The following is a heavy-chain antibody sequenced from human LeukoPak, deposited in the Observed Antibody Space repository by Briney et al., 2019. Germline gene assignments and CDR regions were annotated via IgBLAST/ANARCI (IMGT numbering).Heavy chain of an antibody. CDR3: ARHLSGITGYTYGRGIDY. J-gene: IGHJ4*02. Sequence: GGSLRLSCAASGFTFSSYWMNWVRQAPGKGLEWVANINQDGSDKYYVDSVKGRFTISRDNAKKSLYLQMNSLRAEDTAVYYCARHLSGITGYTYGRGIDYWGQGTPVTVSS. V-gene: IGHV3-7*01. D-gene: IGHD5-18*01. CDR1: GFTFSSYW. CDR2: INQDGSDK.